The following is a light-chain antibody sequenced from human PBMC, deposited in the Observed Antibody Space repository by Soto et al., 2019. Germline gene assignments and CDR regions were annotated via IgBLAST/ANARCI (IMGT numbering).Light chain of an antibody. CDR1: SSDVGGYNY. V-gene: IGLV2-8*01. CDR3: SSFAGNNNLV. Sequence: QSVLTQPPSASGSPGQSVTISCTGTSSDVGGYNYVSWYQQHPGKAPKLMISEVSKRPSGVPDRFSCSKSGNTASLTVSGRQAEDEADYYCSSFAGNNNLVFGGGTKLTVL. J-gene: IGLJ2*01. CDR2: EVS.